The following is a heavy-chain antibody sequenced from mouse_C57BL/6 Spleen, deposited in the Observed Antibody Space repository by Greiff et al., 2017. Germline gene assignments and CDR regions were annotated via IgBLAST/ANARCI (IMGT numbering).Heavy chain of an antibody. Sequence: QVTLKVSGPGILQSSQTLSLTCSFSGFSLSTSGMGVSWIRQPSGKGLEWLAHIYWDADKRYNPSLKSRLTISKDTSRNQVFLKITSVDTADTATYCCARKGPIYYYGSSYWYFDVWGTGTTVTVSS. CDR1: GFSLSTSGMG. J-gene: IGHJ1*03. V-gene: IGHV8-12*01. D-gene: IGHD1-1*01. CDR3: ARKGPIYYYGSSYWYFDV. CDR2: IYWDADK.